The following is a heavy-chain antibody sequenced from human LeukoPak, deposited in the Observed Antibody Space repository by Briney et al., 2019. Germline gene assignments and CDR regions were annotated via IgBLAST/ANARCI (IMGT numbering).Heavy chain of an antibody. D-gene: IGHD4-17*01. CDR2: ISYDGSNK. CDR1: KFTFSRYA. J-gene: IGHJ4*02. V-gene: IGHV3-30-3*01. Sequence: GGSLRLSCAASKFTFSRYAMSWVRQAPGKGLEWVAVISYDGSNKYYADSVKGRFTISRDYSKNTLFLQMNSLRAEDTAVYYCARETGSAIGSTDFDYWGQGTLVTVSS. CDR3: ARETGSAIGSTDFDY.